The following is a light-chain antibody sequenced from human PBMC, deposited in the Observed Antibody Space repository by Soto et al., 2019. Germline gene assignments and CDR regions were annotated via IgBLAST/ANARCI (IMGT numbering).Light chain of an antibody. Sequence: QSVLTQPPSVSGAPGQRVTISCTGSSSNIGAGYDVHWYQQLPGTAPKLLIYGNSNRPSGVPDRFSGSKSGTSASLAITGLQAEDDVDYYCQSYDSSLSGAVFGGGTQQTVL. CDR1: SSNIGAGYD. CDR3: QSYDSSLSGAV. J-gene: IGLJ7*01. V-gene: IGLV1-40*01. CDR2: GNS.